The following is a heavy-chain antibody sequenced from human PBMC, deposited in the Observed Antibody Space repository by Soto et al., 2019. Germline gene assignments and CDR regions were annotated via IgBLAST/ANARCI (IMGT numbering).Heavy chain of an antibody. Sequence: SETLSLTCTVSGDSISSGDYYWSWIRQPPGKGLEWIGCIYYSGNTYYNPSLKRRFSISVDTSKNQFSLQLSSVTVADTAVYYCARRYGGAFDFWGQGTMVT. V-gene: IGHV4-30-4*01. CDR2: IYYSGNT. J-gene: IGHJ3*01. D-gene: IGHD3-10*01. CDR1: GDSISSGDYY. CDR3: ARRYGGAFDF.